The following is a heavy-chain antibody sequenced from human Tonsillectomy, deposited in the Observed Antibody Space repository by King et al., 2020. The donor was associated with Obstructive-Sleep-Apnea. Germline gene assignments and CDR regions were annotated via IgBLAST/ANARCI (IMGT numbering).Heavy chain of an antibody. CDR1: GGSISSSSYY. CDR2: IYYSGST. J-gene: IGHJ6*02. Sequence: QLQESGPGLVKPSETLSLTCTVSGGSISSSSYYWGWIRQPPGKGLEWIGSIYYSGSTYYNPSLKSRVTISVDTSKNQFSLKLSSVTAADTAVYYCASSIVGAPHYSYDGMDVWGQGTTVTVSS. D-gene: IGHD1-26*01. V-gene: IGHV4-39*01. CDR3: ASSIVGAPHYSYDGMDV.